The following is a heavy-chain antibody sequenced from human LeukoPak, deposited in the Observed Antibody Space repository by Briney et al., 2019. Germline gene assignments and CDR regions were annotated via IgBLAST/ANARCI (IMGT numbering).Heavy chain of an antibody. J-gene: IGHJ4*02. CDR2: IYHSGST. D-gene: IGHD1-26*01. Sequence: SETLSLTCAVSGGSISSDGYFWSWIRQPPGKGLEWIGYIYHSGSTYYNPSLKSRVTISIDRSKNQFSLKVSSVTAADTAVYYCASGSYYFDYWGQGTLVTVSS. CDR1: GGSISSDGYF. CDR3: ASGSYYFDY. V-gene: IGHV4-30-2*01.